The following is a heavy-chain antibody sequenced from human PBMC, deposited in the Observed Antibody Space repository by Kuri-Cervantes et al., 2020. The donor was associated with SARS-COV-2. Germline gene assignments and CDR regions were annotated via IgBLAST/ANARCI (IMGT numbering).Heavy chain of an antibody. Sequence: ESLKISCTVSGGSISSSRYYWGWIRQPPGKRLEWIGSIYYTGKTFYSPPLKTRVTISVDPSKNQFSLKLTSVPAADTAVYYCARQDYDFWTGDHDFWGQGNLVTVSS. V-gene: IGHV4-39*01. CDR1: GGSISSSRYY. J-gene: IGHJ4*02. CDR3: ARQDYDFWTGDHDF. CDR2: IYYTGKT. D-gene: IGHD3-3*01.